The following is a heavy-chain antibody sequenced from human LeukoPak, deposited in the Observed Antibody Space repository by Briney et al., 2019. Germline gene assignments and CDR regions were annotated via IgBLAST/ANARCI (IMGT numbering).Heavy chain of an antibody. Sequence: GGSLRLSCAASGFTFSSYAMSWVRQAPGKGLEWVSRINSDGSNTNYADSVKGRFTISRDNAKSTLYLQMNSLRAEDTAVYYCARGGYCSSTSCYTVYWGQGTLVTVSS. D-gene: IGHD2-2*02. CDR3: ARGGYCSSTSCYTVY. V-gene: IGHV3-74*01. CDR2: INSDGSNT. J-gene: IGHJ4*02. CDR1: GFTFSSYA.